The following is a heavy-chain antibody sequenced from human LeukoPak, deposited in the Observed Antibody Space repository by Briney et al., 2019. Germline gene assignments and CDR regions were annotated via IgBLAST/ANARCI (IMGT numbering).Heavy chain of an antibody. CDR1: GFTFDDYA. Sequence: GGSLTLSCAASGFTFDDYAMHWVRQAPGKGLEWFSLISGDGTRTYYAASVKGLFTISRNNSKNSLYLQMNSLRTADTALYYCAKVPDYGDFIFDYWGQGTLVTVSS. CDR3: AKVPDYGDFIFDY. V-gene: IGHV3-43*02. D-gene: IGHD4-17*01. J-gene: IGHJ4*02. CDR2: ISGDGTRT.